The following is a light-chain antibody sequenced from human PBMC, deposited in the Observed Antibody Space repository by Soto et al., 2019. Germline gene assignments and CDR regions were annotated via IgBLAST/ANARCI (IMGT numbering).Light chain of an antibody. CDR3: HDYGTPRT. CDR2: GAS. CDR1: QSISSSY. J-gene: IGKJ1*01. V-gene: IGKV3-20*01. Sequence: EVVLTQSPGTLSLSPGERATLSCRTSQSISSSYLAWYQQKPGQAPRLLIYGASTRATAIPVSFSGCGSGTDFTLTISRVEPVDIAVYYWHDYGTPRTFGQGTKVEMK.